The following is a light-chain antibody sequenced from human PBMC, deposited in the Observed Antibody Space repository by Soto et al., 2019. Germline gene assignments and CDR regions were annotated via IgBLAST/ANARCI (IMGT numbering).Light chain of an antibody. J-gene: IGLJ3*02. Sequence: QPVLSQPPSASGTPGQRVTISCSGSSSTIGSNPVNWYQQLPGTAPKRLIYSNNQRPSGVPDRFSGSKSGTSASLAISGLQSEDEADYYCAAWDDSLKGPVFGGGTKVTVL. CDR2: SNN. CDR3: AAWDDSLKGPV. V-gene: IGLV1-44*01. CDR1: SSTIGSNP.